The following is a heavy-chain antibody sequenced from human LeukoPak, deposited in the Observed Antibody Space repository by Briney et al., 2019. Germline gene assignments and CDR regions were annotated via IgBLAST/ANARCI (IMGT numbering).Heavy chain of an antibody. V-gene: IGHV4-39*01. CDR2: IYYSGST. J-gene: IGHJ4*02. CDR1: GGSISSSSYY. D-gene: IGHD2-15*01. Sequence: PSETLSLTCTVSGGSISSSSYYWGWIRQRPGKGLEWIGSIYYSGSTYYNPSLKSRVTISVDTSKNQFSLKLSSVTAADTAVYYCARLPVVVVAAHFDYWGQGTLVTVSS. CDR3: ARLPVVVVAAHFDY.